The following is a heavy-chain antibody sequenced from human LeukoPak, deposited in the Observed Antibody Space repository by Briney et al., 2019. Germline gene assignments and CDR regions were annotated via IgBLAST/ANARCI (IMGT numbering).Heavy chain of an antibody. D-gene: IGHD1-1*01. CDR1: GGSFSGYY. V-gene: IGHV4-34*01. Sequence: SETLSLTCAVYGGSFSGYYWSWIRQPPGKGLEWIGEINHSGSTNYNPSLKSRVTISVDTSKNQFSLKLSSVTAADTAVYYCARVRYNWNDKGSLLLDYWGQGTLVTVSS. CDR3: ARVRYNWNDKGSLLLDY. CDR2: INHSGST. J-gene: IGHJ4*02.